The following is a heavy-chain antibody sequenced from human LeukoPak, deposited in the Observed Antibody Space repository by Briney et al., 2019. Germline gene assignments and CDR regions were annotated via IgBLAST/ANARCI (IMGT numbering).Heavy chain of an antibody. CDR2: VNPDGSGT. CDR3: CVMGMGIPY. D-gene: IGHD2-21*01. Sequence: GGPLRLSCAACRYIFSRYAIHWVRQAPDSPLVWVAHVNPDGSGTSYVDSVKGRFTISRDHAKSTVSLQMNSLRAEDTAVYYCCVMGMGIPYWGQGTLVTVSS. V-gene: IGHV3-74*01. CDR1: RYIFSRYA. J-gene: IGHJ4*02.